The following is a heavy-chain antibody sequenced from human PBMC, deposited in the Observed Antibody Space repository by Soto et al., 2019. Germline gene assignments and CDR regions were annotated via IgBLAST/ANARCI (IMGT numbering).Heavy chain of an antibody. CDR2: IKSKTDGGTT. J-gene: IGHJ4*02. Sequence: TGGSLSLSCVVSGFTFSNVWMSWVRQAPGKGLEWVGRIKSKTDGGTTNYAAPVKGRFTISRDDSKNTLYLQMNSLKTEDTAVYFCSTAPISLWGQGTLVTVSS. V-gene: IGHV3-15*01. CDR1: GFTFSNVW. CDR3: STAPISL.